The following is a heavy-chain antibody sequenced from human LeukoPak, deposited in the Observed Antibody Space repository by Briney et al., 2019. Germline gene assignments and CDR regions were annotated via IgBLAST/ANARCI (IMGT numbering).Heavy chain of an antibody. CDR1: GFTFSSYW. D-gene: IGHD3-9*01. CDR2: INSDGSST. CDR3: ASVHYDILTGPPIDY. V-gene: IGHV3-74*01. J-gene: IGHJ4*02. Sequence: GSLRLSCAASGFTFSSYWMHWVRQAPGKGLVWVSRINSDGSSTSYADSVKGRFTISRDNAKNTLYLQMNSLRAEDTAVCYCASVHYDILTGPPIDYWGQGTLVTVSS.